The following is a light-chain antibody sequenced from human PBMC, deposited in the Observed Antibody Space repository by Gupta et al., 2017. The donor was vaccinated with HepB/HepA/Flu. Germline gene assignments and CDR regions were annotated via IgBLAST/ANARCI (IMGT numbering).Light chain of an antibody. CDR1: TSDVGSYNL. Sequence: SPLTHPASASVSPGQPSTISCPGNTSDVGSYNLVPWYQQHPVNAPTLMIYEVSKRPSGVSNRFSGSKTGKPASLPIFGLQAEDEDDYYCCPSEGSSTVVFGGGTKLTVL. CDR3: CPSEGSSTVV. J-gene: IGLJ2*01. CDR2: EVS. V-gene: IGLV2-23*02.